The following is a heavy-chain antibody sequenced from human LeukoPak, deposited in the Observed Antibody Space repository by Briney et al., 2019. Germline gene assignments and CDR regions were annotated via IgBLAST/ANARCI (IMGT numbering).Heavy chain of an antibody. Sequence: LGESLKISCKGSGYNSTNYWISWVRQMPGKGLEWMGKIEPSNSYTNYSPPFQGHVTISADRSISTAYLQWKSRKASDTAMYYCARDADYHILTGFDYWGQGTLVTVS. V-gene: IGHV5-10-1*01. J-gene: IGHJ4*02. CDR3: ARDADYHILTGFDY. CDR2: IEPSNSYT. D-gene: IGHD3-9*01. CDR1: GYNSTNYW.